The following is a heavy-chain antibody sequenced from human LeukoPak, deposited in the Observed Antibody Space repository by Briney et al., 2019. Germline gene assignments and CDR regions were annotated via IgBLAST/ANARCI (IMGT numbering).Heavy chain of an antibody. D-gene: IGHD6-13*01. J-gene: IGHJ4*02. V-gene: IGHV4-59*01. CDR2: IYYSGST. Sequence: SETLSLTCTVSGGSISSYYWSWIRQPPGKGLEWIGYIYYSGSTNYNPSLKSRVTISVDTSKNQFSLKLSSVTAADTALYYCASGQAGIGAAGAIGFDFWGQGTLVTVSS. CDR3: ASGQAGIGAAGAIGFDF. CDR1: GGSISSYY.